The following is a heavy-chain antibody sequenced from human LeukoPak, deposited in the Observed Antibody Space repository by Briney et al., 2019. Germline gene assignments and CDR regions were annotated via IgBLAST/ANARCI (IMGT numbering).Heavy chain of an antibody. CDR2: IKQDGSEK. CDR1: GFTFSSNW. J-gene: IGHJ3*02. D-gene: IGHD3-22*01. Sequence: GGSLRLSCAASGFTFSSNWMSWVRQAPGKGLEWVANIKQDGSEKYYVDSVRGRFTISRDNAKNSLYLQMNSLRAEDTAVYYCARVTYYDSSGYYSPDAFDIWGQGTMVTVSS. V-gene: IGHV3-7*01. CDR3: ARVTYYDSSGYYSPDAFDI.